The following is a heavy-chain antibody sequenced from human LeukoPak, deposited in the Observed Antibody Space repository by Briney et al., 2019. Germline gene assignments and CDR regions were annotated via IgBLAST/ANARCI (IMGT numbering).Heavy chain of an antibody. CDR2: IKEDGSEK. D-gene: IGHD1-26*01. CDR1: GFSFSNYW. Sequence: GGSLRLSCAASGFSFSNYWMTWVRQAPGKGLEWVANIKEDGSEKYYVDSVKGRFTISRDNAKNSLYLQMNSLRAEDTAVYYCATPTIVGRTPVDYWGQGTLVTVCS. J-gene: IGHJ4*02. V-gene: IGHV3-7*02. CDR3: ATPTIVGRTPVDY.